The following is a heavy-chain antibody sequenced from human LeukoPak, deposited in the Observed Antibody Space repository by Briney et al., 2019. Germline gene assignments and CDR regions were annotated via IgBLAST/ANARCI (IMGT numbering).Heavy chain of an antibody. D-gene: IGHD1-20*01. CDR3: AAGITGRTIDY. V-gene: IGHV4-59*01. CDR2: VYYSENI. J-gene: IGHJ4*02. CDR1: SGSINSYY. Sequence: PSETLSLTCTVSSGSINSYYWNWIRQPPGKGLEWIGYVYYSENIYYGPSLKSRVTISVDTSKKQFSLKSNSVTAADTAVYYCAAGITGRTIDYWGQGTLVTVSS.